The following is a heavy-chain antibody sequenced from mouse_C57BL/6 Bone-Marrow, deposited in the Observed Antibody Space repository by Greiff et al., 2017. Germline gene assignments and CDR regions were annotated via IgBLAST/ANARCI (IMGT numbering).Heavy chain of an antibody. D-gene: IGHD2-4*01. CDR3: TGPGITTLYYYAMDY. J-gene: IGHJ4*01. CDR2: IRLKSDNYAT. Sequence: EVKLQESGGGLVQPGGSMKLSCVASGFTFSNYWMNWVRQSPEKGLEWVAQIRLKSDNYATHYAESVKGRFTISRDDSKSSVYLQMNNLRAEDTGIYYCTGPGITTLYYYAMDYWGQGTSDTVSS. V-gene: IGHV6-3*01. CDR1: GFTFSNYW.